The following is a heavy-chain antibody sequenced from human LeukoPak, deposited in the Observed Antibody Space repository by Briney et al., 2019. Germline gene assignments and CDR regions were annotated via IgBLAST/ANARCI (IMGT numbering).Heavy chain of an antibody. D-gene: IGHD5-12*01. V-gene: IGHV3-64*01. CDR1: GFTFSSYA. J-gene: IGHJ4*02. CDR3: ASESGYDSFDY. Sequence: PGGSLRLSCAASGFTFSSYAMHWVRQAPGEGLKYVSAISSNGGSTYYANSVKGRFTISRDNSKNTLYLQMGSLRAEDMAVYYCASESGYDSFDYWGQGTLVTVSS. CDR2: ISSNGGST.